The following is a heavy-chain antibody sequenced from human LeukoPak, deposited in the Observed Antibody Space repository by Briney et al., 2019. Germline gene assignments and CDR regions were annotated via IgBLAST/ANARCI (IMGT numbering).Heavy chain of an antibody. CDR1: GFTFSSYS. CDR2: ISSSSSTI. V-gene: IGHV3-48*02. D-gene: IGHD3-16*02. CDR3: ATDYVWGSYRPNYFDY. Sequence: GGSLRLSCAASGFTFSSYSMNWVRQAPGKGLEWVSYISSSSSTIYYADSVKGRFTISRDNAKNSLNLQMNSLRDEDTAVYDCATDYVWGSYRPNYFDYWGQGTLVTVSS. J-gene: IGHJ4*02.